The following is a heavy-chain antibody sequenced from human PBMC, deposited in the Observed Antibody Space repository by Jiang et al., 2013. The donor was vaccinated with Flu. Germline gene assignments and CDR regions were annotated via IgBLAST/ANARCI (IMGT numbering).Heavy chain of an antibody. CDR2: IYYSGST. CDR3: ARVKQWLVDY. J-gene: IGHJ4*02. CDR1: GGSISSYY. V-gene: IGHV4-59*01. Sequence: LLKPSETLSLTCTVSGGSISSYYWSWIRQPPGKGLEWIGYIYYSGSTNYNPSLKSRVTISVDTSKNQFSLKLSSVTAADTAVYYCARVKQWLVDYWGQGTLVTVSS. D-gene: IGHD6-19*01.